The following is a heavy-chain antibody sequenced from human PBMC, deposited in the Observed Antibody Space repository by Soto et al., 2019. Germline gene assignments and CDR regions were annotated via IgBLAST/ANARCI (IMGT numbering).Heavy chain of an antibody. V-gene: IGHV3-74*01. D-gene: IGHD6-19*01. J-gene: IGHJ5*01. Sequence: EVQLVESGGALVQPGGSLRLSCAASGFTFSSYWMHWVRRAPGKGLVWVSRINSDGSSTAYADSVRGRFTISRDNAKNTLYLQMNSLRGEDTAVYYCTRDPAPSGWFAYWGQGTLVTVSS. CDR1: GFTFSSYW. CDR2: INSDGSST. CDR3: TRDPAPSGWFAY.